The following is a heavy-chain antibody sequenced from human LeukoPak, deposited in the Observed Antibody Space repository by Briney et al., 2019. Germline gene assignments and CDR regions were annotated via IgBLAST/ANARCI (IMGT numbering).Heavy chain of an antibody. CDR3: ARIVSDCSSTSCRRYFDY. CDR2: INHSGST. CDR1: GGSITSSKYY. J-gene: IGHJ4*02. V-gene: IGHV4-39*07. D-gene: IGHD2-2*01. Sequence: SETLSLTCTVSGGSITSSKYYWSWIRQPPGKGLEWIGEINHSGSTNYNPSLKSRVTISVGTSKNQFSLKLSSVTAADTAVYYCARIVSDCSSTSCRRYFDYWGQGTLVTVSS.